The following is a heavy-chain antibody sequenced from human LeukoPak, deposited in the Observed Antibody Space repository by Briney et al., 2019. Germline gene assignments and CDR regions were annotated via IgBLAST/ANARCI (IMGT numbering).Heavy chain of an antibody. Sequence: SETLSLTCTVSGGSISSDYWSWLRQPPGKGLEWIGYIYYSGRPYYNPPPKSRTTISVDTSKNQFSLKLSSVTAADTAVYYCARGFYSPHYWGQGTLVSVSS. CDR2: IYYSGRP. CDR1: GGSISSDY. J-gene: IGHJ4*02. D-gene: IGHD4-11*01. V-gene: IGHV4-59*01. CDR3: ARGFYSPHY.